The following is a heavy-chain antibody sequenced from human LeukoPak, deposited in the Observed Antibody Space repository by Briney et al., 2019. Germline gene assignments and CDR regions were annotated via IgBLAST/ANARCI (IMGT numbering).Heavy chain of an antibody. CDR2: INPNSGGT. J-gene: IGHJ4*02. CDR3: ARGADLIYSNYREFDY. Sequence: ASVKVSCKASGYTFTGYYMHWVRQAPGQGLEWMGWINPNSGGTNYAQKFQGRVTMTRDTSISTAYMELSRLRSDDTAVYYCARGADLIYSNYREFDYWGQGTLVTASS. D-gene: IGHD4-11*01. V-gene: IGHV1-2*02. CDR1: GYTFTGYY.